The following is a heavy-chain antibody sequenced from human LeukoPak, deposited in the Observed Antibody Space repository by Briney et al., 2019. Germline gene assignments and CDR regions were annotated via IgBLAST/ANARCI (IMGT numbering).Heavy chain of an antibody. Sequence: GASVKVSCKASGGTFSSYAISWVRQAPGQGLEWMGGIIPIFGTANYAQKFQGRVTITADESTSTAYMELSSLRSEDTAVYYCARGWLDYYDSSGSDAFDIWGQGTMVTVSS. CDR1: GGTFSSYA. CDR2: IIPIFGTA. D-gene: IGHD3-22*01. V-gene: IGHV1-69*13. CDR3: ARGWLDYYDSSGSDAFDI. J-gene: IGHJ3*02.